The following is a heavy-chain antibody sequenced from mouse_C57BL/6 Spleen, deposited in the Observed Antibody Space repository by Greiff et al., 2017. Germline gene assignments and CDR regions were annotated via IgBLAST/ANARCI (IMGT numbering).Heavy chain of an antibody. J-gene: IGHJ2*01. Sequence: VQLQQPGAELVKPGASVKLSCKASGYTFTSYWMHWVKQRPGQGLEWIGMIHPNSGSTNYNEKFKSKATLTVDKSASTAYMQLSSLTSEDSTVYSCARYYDYDEYYFDYWGQGTTLTVSS. CDR2: IHPNSGST. V-gene: IGHV1-64*01. CDR3: ARYYDYDEYYFDY. CDR1: GYTFTSYW. D-gene: IGHD2-4*01.